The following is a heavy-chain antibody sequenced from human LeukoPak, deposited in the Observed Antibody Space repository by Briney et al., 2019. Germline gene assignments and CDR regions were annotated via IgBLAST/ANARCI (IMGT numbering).Heavy chain of an antibody. D-gene: IGHD2/OR15-2a*01. J-gene: IGHJ4*02. CDR3: AKYKFGSDYFSN. CDR2: IYTSGST. Sequence: PSETLSLTCTVSGDSISGYYWSWIRQPAGKGLEWIGRIYTSGSTKYNPSFQGRVTMSLDTSKNQFSLRLSSVTAADTAIYYRAKYKFGSDYFSNWGQGTLVTVSS. CDR1: GDSISGYY. V-gene: IGHV4-4*07.